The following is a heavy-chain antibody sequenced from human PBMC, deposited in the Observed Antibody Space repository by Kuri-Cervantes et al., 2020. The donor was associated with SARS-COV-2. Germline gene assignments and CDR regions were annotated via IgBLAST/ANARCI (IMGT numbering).Heavy chain of an antibody. J-gene: IGHJ6*03. Sequence: GESLKISCAASGFTFSSYSMNWVRQAPGKGLEWVSSISSSSSYIYYADSVKGRFTISRDNARTSLYLQMNNLRAEDSGIYYCAREVSPEYTGLIIMENFYYMDVWGKGTTVTVSS. CDR1: GFTFSSYS. CDR2: ISSSSSYI. D-gene: IGHD3/OR15-3a*01. V-gene: IGHV3-21*01. CDR3: AREVSPEYTGLIIMENFYYMDV.